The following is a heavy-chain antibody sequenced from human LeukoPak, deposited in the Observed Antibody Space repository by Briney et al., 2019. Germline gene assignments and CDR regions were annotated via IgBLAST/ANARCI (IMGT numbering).Heavy chain of an antibody. D-gene: IGHD5-18*01. CDR3: ARDWGYSYGSNWFDP. J-gene: IGHJ5*02. V-gene: IGHV1-3*01. CDR1: GYTFTSYA. CDR2: IDAGNGNT. Sequence: GASVKVSCKASGYTFTSYAMHWVRQAPGQRLEWMGWIDAGNGNTKYSQKFQGRVTITRDTSASTAYMELSSLRSEDTAVYYCARDWGYSYGSNWFDPWGQGTLVTVSS.